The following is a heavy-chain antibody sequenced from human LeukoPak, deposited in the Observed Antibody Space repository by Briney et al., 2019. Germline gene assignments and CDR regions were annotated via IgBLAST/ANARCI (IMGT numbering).Heavy chain of an antibody. J-gene: IGHJ4*02. D-gene: IGHD3-10*01. V-gene: IGHV4-59*01. CDR3: ARAVHYSGTSDQYTGGWYYFDF. CDR2: INYSGSS. Sequence: PSETLSLTCTVSGDSINNYYWSWIRQPPGKGLEWIGNINYSGSSNSNPSLKSRATISVDMSRKHFFLDLISVTAADTAVYYCARAVHYSGTSDQYTGGWYYFDFWGQGTRVTVSS. CDR1: GDSINNYY.